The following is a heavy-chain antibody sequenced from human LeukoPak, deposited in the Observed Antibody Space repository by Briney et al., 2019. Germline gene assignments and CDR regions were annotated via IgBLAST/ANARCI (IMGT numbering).Heavy chain of an antibody. Sequence: PGGSLRLSCAASGFTFGDYYMSWIRQAPGKGLEWVSYISSSGSTIYYADSVKGRFTISRDNSKNTLYLQMNSLRAEDTAVYYCAKLGQRRPIDYWGQGTLVTVSS. CDR1: GFTFGDYY. J-gene: IGHJ4*02. D-gene: IGHD1-1*01. V-gene: IGHV3-11*01. CDR3: AKLGQRRPIDY. CDR2: ISSSGSTI.